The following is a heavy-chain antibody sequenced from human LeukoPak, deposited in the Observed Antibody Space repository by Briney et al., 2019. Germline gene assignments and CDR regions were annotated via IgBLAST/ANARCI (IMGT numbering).Heavy chain of an antibody. Sequence: GESLQISCRGSGSPFNTYWIGWARQLPGKGLEWMGIIYPGDSDTKYSPSFQGQLTISADKSISTAYLQWSSLKASDTAMYYCARPQDFGLTGMNAFDIWGQGTMVTVSS. CDR1: GSPFNTYW. J-gene: IGHJ3*02. D-gene: IGHD7-27*01. V-gene: IGHV5-51*01. CDR2: IYPGDSDT. CDR3: ARPQDFGLTGMNAFDI.